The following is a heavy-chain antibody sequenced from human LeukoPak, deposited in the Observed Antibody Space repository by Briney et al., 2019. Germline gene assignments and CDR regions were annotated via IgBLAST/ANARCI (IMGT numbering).Heavy chain of an antibody. CDR3: AKTMSRGLRLGELSFDY. J-gene: IGHJ4*02. CDR2: LSGSGGST. V-gene: IGHV3-23*01. Sequence: PGASLRLSCAASGFTFSSYAMSWVRQAPGKGLEWVSALSGSGGSTYYADSVKGRFTISRDNSKNTLYLQMNSLRAEDTAVYYCAKTMSRGLRLGELSFDYWGQGTVVTVSS. CDR1: GFTFSSYA. D-gene: IGHD3-16*02.